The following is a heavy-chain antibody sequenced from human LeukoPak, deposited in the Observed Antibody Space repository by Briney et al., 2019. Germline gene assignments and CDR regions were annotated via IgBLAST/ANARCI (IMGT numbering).Heavy chain of an antibody. CDR2: ISCDGSNK. D-gene: IGHD2-2*01. CDR1: GFTFSTYA. Sequence: GGSLRLSCAASGFTFSTYAMHWVRQAPGKGLEWVAIISCDGSNKDYADSVKGRFTISRDNSKNTLYLQVNSLRAEDTAVYYCARVGSSYCSSTSCRTFDYWGQGTLVTVSS. CDR3: ARVGSSYCSSTSCRTFDY. J-gene: IGHJ4*02. V-gene: IGHV3-30-3*01.